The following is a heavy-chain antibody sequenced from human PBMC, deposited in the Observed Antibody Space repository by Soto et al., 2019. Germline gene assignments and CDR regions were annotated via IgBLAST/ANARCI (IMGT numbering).Heavy chain of an antibody. Sequence: LSLTCTVSGGSISSYYWSWIRQPPGRGLECIGYINYSGSTNYNPSLKSRVTISVDTSKNQFSLKLSSVTAADTAVYYCARGGGYSYGGYYYGMGVWGQGTTVTVSS. D-gene: IGHD5-18*01. CDR3: ARGGGYSYGGYYYGMGV. J-gene: IGHJ6*02. V-gene: IGHV4-59*01. CDR2: INYSGST. CDR1: GGSISSYY.